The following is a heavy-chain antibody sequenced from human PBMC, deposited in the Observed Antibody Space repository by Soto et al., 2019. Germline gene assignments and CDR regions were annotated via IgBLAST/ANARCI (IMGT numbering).Heavy chain of an antibody. CDR3: ARDIGDSSGYYDRYYYGMDV. CDR1: GGTFSSYA. Sequence: QVQLVQSGAEVKKPGSSVKVSCKASGGTFSSYAISWVRQAPGQGLEWMGGIIPIFGTANYAQKFQGRVTINAHESTSTANMDMSRQRSENTAVYYCARDIGDSSGYYDRYYYGMDVWGQGTMVTVSS. CDR2: IIPIFGTA. J-gene: IGHJ6*02. D-gene: IGHD3-22*01. V-gene: IGHV1-69*12.